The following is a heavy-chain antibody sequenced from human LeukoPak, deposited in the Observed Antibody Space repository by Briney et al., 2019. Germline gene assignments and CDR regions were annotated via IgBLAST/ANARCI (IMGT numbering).Heavy chain of an antibody. CDR1: GYTFTSYD. CDR3: AKSRVVDRRGYFDY. D-gene: IGHD2-15*01. CDR2: MNPNSGNT. V-gene: IGHV1-8*01. J-gene: IGHJ4*02. Sequence: ASVKVSCKASGYTFTSYDINWVRQATGQGLEWMGRMNPNSGNTGYAQKFQGRVTMTRNTSISTAYMELSSLRSEDTAVYYCAKSRVVDRRGYFDYWGQGTLVTVSS.